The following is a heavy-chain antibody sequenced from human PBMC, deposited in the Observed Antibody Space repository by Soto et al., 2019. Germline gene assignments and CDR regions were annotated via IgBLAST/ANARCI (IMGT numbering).Heavy chain of an antibody. V-gene: IGHV3-30-3*01. CDR2: ISYDGSNK. CDR1: GFTFSSYA. CDR3: ARGGIQLWLRYFDY. J-gene: IGHJ4*02. Sequence: GGSLRLSCAASGFTFSSYAMHWVRQAPGKGLEWVAVISYDGSNKYYADSVKGRFTISRDNSKNTLYLQMNSLRAEDTAVYYCARGGIQLWLRYFDYWGQGTLVTVSS. D-gene: IGHD5-18*01.